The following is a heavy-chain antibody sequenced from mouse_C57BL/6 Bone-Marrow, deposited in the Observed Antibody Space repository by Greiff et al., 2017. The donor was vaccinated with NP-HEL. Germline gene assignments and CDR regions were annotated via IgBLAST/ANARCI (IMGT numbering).Heavy chain of an antibody. D-gene: IGHD1-1*01. V-gene: IGHV1-75*01. CDR2: IFPGSGST. Sequence: QVQLQQSGPELVKPGASVKISCKASGYTFTDYYINWVKQRPGQGLEWIGWIFPGSGSTYYNEKFKGKATLTVDKSSSTAYMLLSSLTSEDSAVYFCALITTVAPEWYFDVWGTGTTVTVSS. J-gene: IGHJ1*03. CDR3: ALITTVAPEWYFDV. CDR1: GYTFTDYY.